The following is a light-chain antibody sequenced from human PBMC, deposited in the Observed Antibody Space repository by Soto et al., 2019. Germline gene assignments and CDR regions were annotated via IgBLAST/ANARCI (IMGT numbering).Light chain of an antibody. CDR2: DVS. J-gene: IGLJ2*01. V-gene: IGLV2-11*01. CDR3: SSYAGSYTLV. Sequence: QSALTQPRSVSGSPGQSVTISCTGTSNDVGGYNFVSWYQQHPGKVPKLFIYDVSRRPPGVPDRFSGSKSGNTASLTISGLQAEDEAEYYCSSYAGSYTLVFGGGTKVTVL. CDR1: SNDVGGYNF.